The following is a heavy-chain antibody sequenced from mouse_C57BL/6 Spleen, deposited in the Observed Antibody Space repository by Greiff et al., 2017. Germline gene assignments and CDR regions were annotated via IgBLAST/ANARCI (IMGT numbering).Heavy chain of an antibody. J-gene: IGHJ4*01. CDR1: GFTFSSYA. Sequence: EVKVEESGGGLVKPGGSLKLSCAASGFTFSSYAMSWVRQTPEKRLEWVATISDGGSYTYYPDNVKGRFTISRDNAKNNLYLQMSHLKSEDTAMYYCARALPYAMDYWGQGTSVTVSS. V-gene: IGHV5-4*03. CDR3: ARALPYAMDY. CDR2: ISDGGSYT.